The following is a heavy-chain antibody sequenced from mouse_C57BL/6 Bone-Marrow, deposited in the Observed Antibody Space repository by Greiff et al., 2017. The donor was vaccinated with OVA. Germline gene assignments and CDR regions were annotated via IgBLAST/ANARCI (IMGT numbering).Heavy chain of an antibody. D-gene: IGHD2-4*01. Sequence: VQLQQSGPELVKPGASVKISCKASGYSFTDYNMNWVKQSNGKSLEWIGVINPNYGTTSYNQKFKGKSTLTVDQSYITAYMQLNRLTSEDSAVYYSAKGGHYDDDVRYFDYWGQGTTLTVSS. CDR1: GYSFTDYN. CDR3: AKGGHYDDDVRYFDY. V-gene: IGHV1-39*01. CDR2: INPNYGTT. J-gene: IGHJ2*01.